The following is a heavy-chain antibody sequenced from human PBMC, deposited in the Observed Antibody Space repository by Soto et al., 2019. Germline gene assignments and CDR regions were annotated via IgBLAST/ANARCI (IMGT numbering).Heavy chain of an antibody. Sequence: SETLSLTCTVSGGSISSGGYYWSWIRQHPGKGLEWIGYIYYSGSTYYNPSLKSRVTISVDTSKNQFSLKLSSVTAADTAVYYCARGVRFLEWLSKTYYYYMDVWGKGTTVTVSS. CDR1: GGSISSGGYY. V-gene: IGHV4-31*03. CDR2: IYYSGST. J-gene: IGHJ6*03. CDR3: ARGVRFLEWLSKTYYYYMDV. D-gene: IGHD3-3*01.